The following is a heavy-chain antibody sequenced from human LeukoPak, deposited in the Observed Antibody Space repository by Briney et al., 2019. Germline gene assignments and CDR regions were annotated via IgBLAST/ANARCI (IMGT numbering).Heavy chain of an antibody. D-gene: IGHD5-12*01. CDR2: IYYSGST. J-gene: IGHJ4*02. Sequence: SETLSLTCAVYGGSFSGYYWSWIRQPPGKGLEWIGSIYYSGSTYYNPSLKSRVTISVDTSKNQFSLKLSSVTAADTAVYYCARVLSGYDYIYWGQGTLVTVSS. CDR1: GGSFSGYY. CDR3: ARVLSGYDYIY. V-gene: IGHV4-34*01.